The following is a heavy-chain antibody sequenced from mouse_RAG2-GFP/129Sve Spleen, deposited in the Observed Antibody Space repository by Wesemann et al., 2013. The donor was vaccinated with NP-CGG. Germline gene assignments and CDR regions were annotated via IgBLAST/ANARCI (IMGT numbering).Heavy chain of an antibody. J-gene: IGHJ2*01. CDR3: ARSGTTVVAPYYFDY. CDR2: ILPGSGST. Sequence: CIGEILPGSGSTNYNEKFKGKATFTADTSSNTAYMQLSSLTSEDSAVYYCARSGTTVVAPYYFDYWGAKGHHSHSLL. D-gene: IGHD1-1*01. V-gene: IGHV1-9*01.